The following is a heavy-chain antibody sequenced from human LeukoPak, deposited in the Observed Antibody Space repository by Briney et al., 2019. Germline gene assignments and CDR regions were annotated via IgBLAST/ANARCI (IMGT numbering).Heavy chain of an antibody. D-gene: IGHD5-12*01. CDR3: ARDLRDGYNFLSDY. CDR2: INPNSGGT. J-gene: IGHJ4*02. V-gene: IGHV1-2*06. Sequence: ASVKVSCKASGYTFTSYGISWVRQAPGQGLEWMGRINPNSGGTNYAQKFQGRVTMTRDTSISTAYMELSRLRSDDTAVYYCARDLRDGYNFLSDYWGQGTLVTVSS. CDR1: GYTFTSYG.